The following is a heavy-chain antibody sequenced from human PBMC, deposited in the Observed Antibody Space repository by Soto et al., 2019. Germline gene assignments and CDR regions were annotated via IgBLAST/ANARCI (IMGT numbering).Heavy chain of an antibody. D-gene: IGHD1-26*01. V-gene: IGHV1-18*01. CDR2: ISAYNGNT. CDR3: AREGSRPDYSYGMDV. CDR1: GYTFTSYG. Sequence: QVQLVQSGAEVKKPGASVKVSCKASGYTFTSYGFSWVRQDPGQGLEWMGWISAYNGNTNYAQKLQGRVTMTTDTSTSTAYLELRSLRSDDTAVYYCAREGSRPDYSYGMDVWGKGPTLTVSS. J-gene: IGHJ6*04.